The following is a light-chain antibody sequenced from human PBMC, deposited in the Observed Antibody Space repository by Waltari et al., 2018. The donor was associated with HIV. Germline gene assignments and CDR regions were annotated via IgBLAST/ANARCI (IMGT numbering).Light chain of an antibody. J-gene: IGLJ2*01. CDR2: EAS. Sequence: QSALTQPASVSGSPGQSITISCPGPTRDIGGYISVSWYQQHSGKAPTLMIYEASNRPSGVADRFSGSKSGNTASLTISGLQAEDEADYYCVSYTSSSTLILGGGTKVTVL. CDR3: VSYTSSSTLI. V-gene: IGLV2-14*01. CDR1: TRDIGGYIS.